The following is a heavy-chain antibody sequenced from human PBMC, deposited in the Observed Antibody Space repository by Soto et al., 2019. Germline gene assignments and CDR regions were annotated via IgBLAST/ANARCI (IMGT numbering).Heavy chain of an antibody. CDR2: MNPNSGNT. Sequence: ASVKVSCKASGDTLNSFINYGITWVRQAPGQGLEWMGWMNPNSGNTGYAQKFQGRVTMTRNTSISTAYMELSSLRSEDTAVYYCARTLYGDNVDYWGQGTLVTVSS. J-gene: IGHJ4*02. CDR1: GDTLNSFINYG. V-gene: IGHV1-8*02. D-gene: IGHD4-17*01. CDR3: ARTLYGDNVDY.